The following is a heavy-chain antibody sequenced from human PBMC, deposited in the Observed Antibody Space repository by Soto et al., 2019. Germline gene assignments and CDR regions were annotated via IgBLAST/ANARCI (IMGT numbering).Heavy chain of an antibody. J-gene: IGHJ4*02. V-gene: IGHV1-18*04. CDR1: GYTFSAYG. CDR3: ARDPGKWLVPDY. CDR2: ISADSGDT. D-gene: IGHD6-19*01. Sequence: QVRLLQSGAEVRKPGASVKVSCKPSGYTFSAYGISWVRQAPGQGLEWMGWISADSGDTNYAQNFQSRVSMTTDPSTGTVYMELRSLRSDDTAVYYCARDPGKWLVPDYWVQGTLVTVSS.